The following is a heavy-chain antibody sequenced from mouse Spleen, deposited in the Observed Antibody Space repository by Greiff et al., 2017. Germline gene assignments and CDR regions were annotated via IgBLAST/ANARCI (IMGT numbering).Heavy chain of an antibody. CDR3: ARDDYDGYYAMDY. V-gene: IGHV1-81*01. J-gene: IGHJ4*01. D-gene: IGHD2-4*01. CDR1: GYTFTSYG. Sequence: VQLQQSGAELARPGASVKLSCKASGYTFTSYGISWVKQRTGQGLEWIGEIYPRSGNTYYNEKFKGKATLTADKSSSTAYMELRSLTSEDSAVYFCARDDYDGYYAMDYWGQGTSVTVSS. CDR2: IYPRSGNT.